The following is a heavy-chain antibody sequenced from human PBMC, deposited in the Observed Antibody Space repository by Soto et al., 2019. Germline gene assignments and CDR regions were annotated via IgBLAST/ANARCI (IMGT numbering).Heavy chain of an antibody. CDR2: IYWDDEK. CDR1: GFSLRNSGEG. Sequence: QITLKESGPPLVKPTQTLTLTCTFSGFSLRNSGEGVGWIRQPPGEALEWLGFIYWDDEKRYSSSLKSRVTIAKDTSKNQVVLTMANMDPVDTATYYCVQMYSPIIEYWGQGAPVTVSS. CDR3: VQMYSPIIEY. J-gene: IGHJ4*02. V-gene: IGHV2-5*02. D-gene: IGHD2-21*01.